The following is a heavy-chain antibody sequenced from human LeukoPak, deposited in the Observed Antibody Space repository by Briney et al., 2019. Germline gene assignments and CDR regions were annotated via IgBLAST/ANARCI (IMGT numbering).Heavy chain of an antibody. CDR2: ISGSGGST. Sequence: GGSLRLSCAASGFTFSSYAMSWVRQAPGKGLEWVSAISGSGGSTYYADSVKGRFTISRDNSKNTLYLQMNSLRAEDTAVYNCAKDLLQDSGSYYNFPNDYWGQGTLVTVSS. J-gene: IGHJ4*02. CDR1: GFTFSSYA. V-gene: IGHV3-23*01. CDR3: AKDLLQDSGSYYNFPNDY. D-gene: IGHD3-10*01.